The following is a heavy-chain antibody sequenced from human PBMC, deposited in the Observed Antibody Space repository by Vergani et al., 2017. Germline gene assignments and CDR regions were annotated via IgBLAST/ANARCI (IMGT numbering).Heavy chain of an antibody. CDR3: ARVHAYCGGDCYTQNNWFDP. V-gene: IGHV1-69*01. Sequence: QVQLVQSGAEVKKPGSSVKVSCKASGGTFSSYAISWVRQAPGQGLEWMGGIIPIFGTANYAQKFQGRVTITADESTSTAYMELSSLRSDDTAVYYCARVHAYCGGDCYTQNNWFDPWGQGTLVTVSS. J-gene: IGHJ5*02. CDR1: GGTFSSYA. CDR2: IIPIFGTA. D-gene: IGHD2-21*02.